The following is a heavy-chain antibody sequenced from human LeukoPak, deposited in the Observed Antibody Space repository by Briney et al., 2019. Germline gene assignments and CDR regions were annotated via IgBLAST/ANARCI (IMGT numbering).Heavy chain of an antibody. V-gene: IGHV4-39*07. CDR2: IYYSGST. D-gene: IGHD6-19*01. J-gene: IGHJ4*02. CDR1: GGSISSSSYY. CDR3: ARDKGAVAGTDY. Sequence: SETLSLTCTVSGGSISSSSYYWGWIRQPPGKGLEWIGSIYYSGSTYYNPSHKSRVTISVDTSKNQFSLKLSSVTAADTAVYYCARDKGAVAGTDYWGQGTLVTVSS.